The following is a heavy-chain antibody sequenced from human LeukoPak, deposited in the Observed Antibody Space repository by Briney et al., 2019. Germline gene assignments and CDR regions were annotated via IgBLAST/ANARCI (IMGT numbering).Heavy chain of an antibody. CDR3: VSLRGFSYGYCDY. CDR2: IYYSKNT. D-gene: IGHD5-18*01. V-gene: IGHV4-39*01. CDR1: GGSISRSSAY. J-gene: IGHJ4*02. Sequence: PSETLSLTCTVAGGSISRSSAYWGWIRQPPGKGLEWIGSIYYSKNTYYNPSLKSRVTISADTSKNQFSLTLASVSAADTAVYYCVSLRGFSYGYCDYWGGGTLVTVSS.